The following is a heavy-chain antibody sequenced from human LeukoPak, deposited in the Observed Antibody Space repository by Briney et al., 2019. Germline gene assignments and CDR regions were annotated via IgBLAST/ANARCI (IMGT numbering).Heavy chain of an antibody. CDR3: ARHHAYSSSWYPFWSDP. Sequence: GESLKISCKGSGYSFTSYWIGWVRQMPGKGLEWMGIIYPGDSDTRYSPSFQGQVTISADKSISTAYLQWSSLKASDTAMYYCARHHAYSSSWYPFWSDPWGQGTLVTVSS. J-gene: IGHJ5*02. CDR1: GYSFTSYW. D-gene: IGHD6-13*01. V-gene: IGHV5-51*01. CDR2: IYPGDSDT.